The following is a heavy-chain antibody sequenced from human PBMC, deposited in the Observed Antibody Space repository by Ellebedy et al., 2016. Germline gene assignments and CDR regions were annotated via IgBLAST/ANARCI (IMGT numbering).Heavy chain of an antibody. D-gene: IGHD2-21*01. J-gene: IGHJ4*02. V-gene: IGHV1-46*01. CDR3: ARAMRGIPKALDH. Sequence: ASVKVSCXASGYIFSTYDIHWVRQAPGQGLEWVGVVSPRDGVTDYAQKFQGRVTMTKDTSTNTVYMEMSSLRSEDTAVYYCARAMRGIPKALDHWGQGTLVTVSS. CDR2: VSPRDGVT. CDR1: GYIFSTYD.